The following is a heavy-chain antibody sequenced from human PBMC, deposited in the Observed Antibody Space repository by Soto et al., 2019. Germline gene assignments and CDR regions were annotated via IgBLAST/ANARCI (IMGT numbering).Heavy chain of an antibody. CDR1: GYTFSNYD. Sequence: QVQLVQSGAELKKPGASVKVSCKASGYTFSNYDMNWVRQATGQGPEWIGWVNPNNGDTGYAQKVQGRVTLTTDISTTTPYMELTRLRSEDTAIYYCAKVSRKGSAIDFDYWGQGTLITVSS. CDR3: AKVSRKGSAIDFDY. D-gene: IGHD3-10*01. J-gene: IGHJ4*02. V-gene: IGHV1-8*01. CDR2: VNPNNGDT.